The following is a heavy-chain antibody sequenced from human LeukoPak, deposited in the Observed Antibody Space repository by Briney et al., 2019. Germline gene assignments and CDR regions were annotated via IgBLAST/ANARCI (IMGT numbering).Heavy chain of an antibody. CDR1: GGTFSSYA. V-gene: IGHV1-69*06. Sequence: ASVKVSCKASGGTFSSYAISWVRQAPGQGLEWMGGIIPIFGTANYAQKFQGRVTITVDKSTSTAYMELSSLRSEDTAVYYCAREGEYYYDSSGYYSWGQGTLVTVSS. J-gene: IGHJ4*02. D-gene: IGHD3-22*01. CDR3: AREGEYYYDSSGYYS. CDR2: IIPIFGTA.